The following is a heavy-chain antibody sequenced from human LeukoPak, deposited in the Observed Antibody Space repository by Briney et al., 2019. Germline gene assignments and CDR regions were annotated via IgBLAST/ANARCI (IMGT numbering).Heavy chain of an antibody. Sequence: SVKVSCKASGGTFISYAISWVRQAPGQGLEWMGGIIPILGTPNYAQKFQGRVTITADESTSTAYMELSSLRSEDTAVYYCASDSGSYSYDYYYYYGMDAWVKGTTVTVSS. CDR1: GGTFISYA. CDR3: ASDSGSYSYDYYYYYGMDA. V-gene: IGHV1-69*13. J-gene: IGHJ6*04. D-gene: IGHD3-10*01. CDR2: IIPILGTP.